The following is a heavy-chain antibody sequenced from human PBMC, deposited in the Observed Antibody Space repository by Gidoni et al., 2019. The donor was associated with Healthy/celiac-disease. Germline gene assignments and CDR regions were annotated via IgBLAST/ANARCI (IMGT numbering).Heavy chain of an antibody. Sequence: QVQLQQWGAGLLKPSETLSLTCAVYGGSFSGYYWSWIRQPPGKGREWIGEINHSGSTNYNPSLKSRVTISVDTSKNQFSLKLSSVTAADTAVYYCARGPLRYSSSWYVGYWGQGTLVTVSS. CDR1: GGSFSGYY. CDR2: INHSGST. V-gene: IGHV4-34*01. J-gene: IGHJ4*02. CDR3: ARGPLRYSSSWYVGY. D-gene: IGHD6-13*01.